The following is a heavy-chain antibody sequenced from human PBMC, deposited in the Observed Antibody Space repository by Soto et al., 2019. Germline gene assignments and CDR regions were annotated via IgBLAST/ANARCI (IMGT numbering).Heavy chain of an antibody. V-gene: IGHV3-33*01. CDR1: GFTFSSYG. D-gene: IGHD6-13*01. J-gene: IGHJ3*02. Sequence: SLRLSCAASGFTFSSYGMHWVRQAPGKGLEWVAVIWYDGSNKYYADSVKGRFTISRDNSKNTLYLQMDSLRAEDTAVYYCARDAFSGSSWYKDAFDIWGQGTMVTVSS. CDR3: ARDAFSGSSWYKDAFDI. CDR2: IWYDGSNK.